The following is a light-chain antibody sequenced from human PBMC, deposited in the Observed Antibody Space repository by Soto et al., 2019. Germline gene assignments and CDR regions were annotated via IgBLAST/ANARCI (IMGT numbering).Light chain of an antibody. V-gene: IGLV2-8*01. J-gene: IGLJ1*01. Sequence: QSALAQPPSASGSLGQSVTISCTGTSNDIGTYDYVSWYQQHPGRAPKLIIFEVSKRPLGVPDRFSGSKSGNTASLIVSGLQPDDEAEYHCTSYTGSNVYVFGTGTKVTVL. CDR1: SNDIGTYDY. CDR2: EVS. CDR3: TSYTGSNVYV.